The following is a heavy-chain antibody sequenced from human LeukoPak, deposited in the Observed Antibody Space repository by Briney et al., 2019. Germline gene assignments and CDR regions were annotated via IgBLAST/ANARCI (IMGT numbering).Heavy chain of an antibody. V-gene: IGHV1-24*01. Sequence: ASVKVSCKVSGYTLTELSMHWVRQAPGKGLEWMGGFDPEDGETIYAQKFQGRVTMTEDTSTDTAYMELSSLRSEDTAVYYCATLRFTMVRGTNYGMDVWGQGTTVTVSS. CDR3: ATLRFTMVRGTNYGMDV. CDR2: FDPEDGET. J-gene: IGHJ6*02. D-gene: IGHD3-10*01. CDR1: GYTLTELS.